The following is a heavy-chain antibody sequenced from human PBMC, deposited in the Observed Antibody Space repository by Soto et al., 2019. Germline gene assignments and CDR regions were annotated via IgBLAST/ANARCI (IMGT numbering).Heavy chain of an antibody. J-gene: IGHJ2*01. V-gene: IGHV3-30*03. CDR1: GVTFKDYG. CDR3: ARDGWGANWYFDL. Sequence: GGSLRLSCGAPGVTFKDYGMHWVRQAPGKGLEWVAVISYDGKQTYYADSVKGRFTISKDKSKRTLFLQMNSLRVDDTAVYYCARDGWGANWYFDLWGRGTLVTVSS. D-gene: IGHD3-16*01. CDR2: ISYDGKQT.